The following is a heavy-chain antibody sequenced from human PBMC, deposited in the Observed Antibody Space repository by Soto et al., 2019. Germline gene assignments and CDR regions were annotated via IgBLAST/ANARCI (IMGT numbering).Heavy chain of an antibody. CDR1: GYTFTSYD. D-gene: IGHD2-15*01. Sequence: ASVKVSCKASGYTFTSYDINWVRQATGQGLEWMGWMNPNSGNTGYAQKFQGRVTMTRNTSISTAYMELSSLRSEDTAVYYCARGGDIVVVVAASGWAPWFDPWGQGTLVTVSS. V-gene: IGHV1-8*01. J-gene: IGHJ5*02. CDR2: MNPNSGNT. CDR3: ARGGDIVVVVAASGWAPWFDP.